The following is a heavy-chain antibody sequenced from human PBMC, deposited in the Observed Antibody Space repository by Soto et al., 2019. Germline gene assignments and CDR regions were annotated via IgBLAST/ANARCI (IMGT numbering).Heavy chain of an antibody. CDR1: GGSISSGGYS. CDR3: ARVYCSGGSCSNWFDP. V-gene: IGHV4-30-2*01. D-gene: IGHD2-15*01. Sequence: PSETLSLTCAVSGGSISSGGYSWSWIRQPPGKGLEWIGYIYHSGSTYYNPSLKSRVTISVDRSKNQFSLKLSSVTAADTAVYYCARVYCSGGSCSNWFDPWGQGTLVTVSS. CDR2: IYHSGST. J-gene: IGHJ5*02.